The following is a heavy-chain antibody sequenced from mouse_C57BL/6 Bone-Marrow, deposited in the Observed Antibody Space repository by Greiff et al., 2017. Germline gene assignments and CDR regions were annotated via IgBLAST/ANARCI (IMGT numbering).Heavy chain of an antibody. CDR3: ARDGPHYYGSRRGFAY. CDR1: GYAFSSSW. Sequence: QVQLQQSGPELVKPGASVKISCKASGYAFSSSWMNWVKQRPGKGLESIGRIYPGDGDTNYNGKFKGKATLTADKSSSTAYMQLSSLTSEDAAVYFCARDGPHYYGSRRGFAYWGQGTLVTVSA. V-gene: IGHV1-82*01. CDR2: IYPGDGDT. J-gene: IGHJ3*01. D-gene: IGHD1-1*01.